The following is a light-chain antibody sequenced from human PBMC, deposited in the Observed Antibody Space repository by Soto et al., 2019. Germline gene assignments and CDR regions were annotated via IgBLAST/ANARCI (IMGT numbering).Light chain of an antibody. J-gene: IGKJ1*01. V-gene: IGKV3-11*01. CDR1: QSVSSY. CDR3: QQSRYWPVT. CDR2: DAS. Sequence: EIVLTQSPAILSMSPGERATLSCRASQSVSSYFAWYQQKPGQAPRLLIYDASNRATGVPARFSGSGSGTDSTITSSRLAPEDFAVYYCQQSRYWPVTFGQGTKVEIK.